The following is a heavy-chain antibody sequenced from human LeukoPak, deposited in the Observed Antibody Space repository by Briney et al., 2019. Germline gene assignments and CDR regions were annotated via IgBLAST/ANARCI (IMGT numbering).Heavy chain of an antibody. CDR3: ARVDSEYCSSTSCYKWFDP. CDR2: INPNSGGT. V-gene: IGHV1-2*02. CDR1: GYTFTGYY. Sequence: ASVKVSCKASGYTFTGYYIHWVRQAPGQGLEWMGWINPNSGGTNYAQKFQGRVAMTRDTSVSTAYMELSRLRSDDTAVYYCARVDSEYCSSTSCYKWFDPWGQGTLVTVSS. D-gene: IGHD2-2*02. J-gene: IGHJ5*02.